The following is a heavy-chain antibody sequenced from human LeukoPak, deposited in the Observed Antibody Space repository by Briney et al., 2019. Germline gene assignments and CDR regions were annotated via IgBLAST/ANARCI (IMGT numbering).Heavy chain of an antibody. CDR2: IYTSGST. CDR1: GGSISSGSYY. V-gene: IGHV4-61*02. CDR3: ARDPKAPGDFDY. J-gene: IGHJ4*02. D-gene: IGHD3-10*01. Sequence: SQTLSLTCTVSGGSISSGSYYWSWIRQPAGKGLEWNGRIYTSGSTNYNPSLKSRVTISVDTSTNQFSLKMSSVTAADTAVYYCARDPKAPGDFDYWGQGTLVTVSS.